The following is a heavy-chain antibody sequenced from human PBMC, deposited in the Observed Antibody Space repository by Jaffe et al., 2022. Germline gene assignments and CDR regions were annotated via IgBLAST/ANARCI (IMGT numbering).Heavy chain of an antibody. Sequence: EVQLVESGGGLVQPGGSLRLSCAASGFTFSSYEMNWVRQAPGKGLEWVSYISSSGSTIYYADSVKGRFTISRDNAKNSLYLQMNSLRAEDTAVYYCARDYDSSGYYSRTRRGDAFDIWGQGTMVTVSS. CDR2: ISSSGSTI. J-gene: IGHJ3*02. D-gene: IGHD3-22*01. CDR3: ARDYDSSGYYSRTRRGDAFDI. CDR1: GFTFSSYE. V-gene: IGHV3-48*03.